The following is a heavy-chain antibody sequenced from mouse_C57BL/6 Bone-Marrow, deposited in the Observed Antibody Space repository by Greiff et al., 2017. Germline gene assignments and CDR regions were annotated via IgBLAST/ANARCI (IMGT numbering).Heavy chain of an antibody. CDR2: IYPGDGDT. CDR3: ARRLFPYAMDY. Sequence: VQLQQSGPELVKPGASVKISCKASGYAFSSSWMNWVKQRPGKGLEWIGRIYPGDGDTNYNGKFKGKATLTADKSSSTAYMQLSSLTSEDSAVYFCARRLFPYAMDYWGQGTSVTVSS. V-gene: IGHV1-82*01. D-gene: IGHD3-2*02. CDR1: GYAFSSSW. J-gene: IGHJ4*01.